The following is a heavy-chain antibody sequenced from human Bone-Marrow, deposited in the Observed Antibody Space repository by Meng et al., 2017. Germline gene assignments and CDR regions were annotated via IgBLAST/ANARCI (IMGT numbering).Heavy chain of an antibody. V-gene: IGHV3-74*01. Sequence: LVEAVGALCQPGGSLNLSCTTSGFTFSSYWMHWVRQAPGKGPVWVSRINTDGSSTDYADSVKGRFTISRDNAKNTLYLQMNSLRAEDTAMYYCARFTPFDYWGQGTLVTVSS. CDR3: ARFTPFDY. CDR1: GFTFSSYW. J-gene: IGHJ4*02. CDR2: INTDGSST.